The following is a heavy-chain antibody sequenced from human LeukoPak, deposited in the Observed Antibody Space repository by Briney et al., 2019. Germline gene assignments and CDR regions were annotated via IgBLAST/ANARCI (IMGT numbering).Heavy chain of an antibody. J-gene: IGHJ4*02. D-gene: IGHD1-14*01. CDR1: GFPFSSYA. CDR3: AKATGYLL. V-gene: IGHV3-23*01. CDR2: ISNSDDST. Sequence: GGSLRLSCAASGFPFSSYAMSWVRQAPGKGLEWVSTISNSDDSTYYADSVKGRFTISRDNSENTLFLRMNSLRAEDTAVYYCAKATGYLLWGQGTLVSVSS.